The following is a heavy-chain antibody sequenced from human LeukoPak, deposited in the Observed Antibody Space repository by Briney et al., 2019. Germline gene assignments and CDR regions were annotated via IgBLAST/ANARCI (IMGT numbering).Heavy chain of an antibody. Sequence: SETLSLSCAVYVGSFSDHYWNWIRQPPGKGPEWIGEINHSGSTKYNPSLKSRVTISGDTSKNQFSLKMTSVTAADTAVYYCAREGSAGDSEPTGAFDIWGQGTMVTVPS. J-gene: IGHJ3*02. CDR2: INHSGST. CDR1: VGSFSDHY. CDR3: AREGSAGDSEPTGAFDI. V-gene: IGHV4-34*01. D-gene: IGHD4-17*01.